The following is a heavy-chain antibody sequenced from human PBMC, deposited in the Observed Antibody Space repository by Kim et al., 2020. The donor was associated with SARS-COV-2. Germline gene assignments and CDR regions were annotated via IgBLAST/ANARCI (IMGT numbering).Heavy chain of an antibody. J-gene: IGHJ4*02. CDR2: ISGSGGST. D-gene: IGHD6-19*01. Sequence: GGSLRLSCAASGFTFSSYAMSWVRQAPGKGLEWVSAISGSGGSTYYADSVKGRFTISRDNSKNTLYLQMNSLRAEDTAVYYCAKDPGSGWYSRVYYFDYWGQGTLVTVSS. CDR3: AKDPGSGWYSRVYYFDY. V-gene: IGHV3-23*01. CDR1: GFTFSSYA.